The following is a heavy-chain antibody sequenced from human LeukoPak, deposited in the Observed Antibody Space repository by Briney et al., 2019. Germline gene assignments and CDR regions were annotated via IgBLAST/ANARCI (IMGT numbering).Heavy chain of an antibody. J-gene: IGHJ4*02. CDR1: GGSFSAFY. D-gene: IGHD1-26*01. Sequence: SETLSLTCAVYGGSFSAFYWSWIRQPPGKGLERIGEINQSEGTNYNPSLKSRVTISLDTSTKQFSLRLGSVTAADTAVYYCARAARTAGIGGPTPKRGIYDYWGQGTLVTVSS. CDR3: ARAARTAGIGGPTPKRGIYDY. CDR2: INQSEGT. V-gene: IGHV4-34*01.